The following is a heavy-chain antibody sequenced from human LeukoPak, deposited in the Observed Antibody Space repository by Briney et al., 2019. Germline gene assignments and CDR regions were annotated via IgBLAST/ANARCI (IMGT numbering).Heavy chain of an antibody. V-gene: IGHV1-69*05. CDR3: ARGTNERYSSGWYVY. CDR2: IIPIFGTA. Sequence: ASVKVSCKGSGGTFSSYAISWVRQAPGQGLEWMGGIIPIFGTANYAQKFQGRVTITTDESTSTAYMELSSLRSEDTAVYYCARGTNERYSSGWYVYWGQGTLVTVSS. CDR1: GGTFSSYA. D-gene: IGHD6-19*01. J-gene: IGHJ4*02.